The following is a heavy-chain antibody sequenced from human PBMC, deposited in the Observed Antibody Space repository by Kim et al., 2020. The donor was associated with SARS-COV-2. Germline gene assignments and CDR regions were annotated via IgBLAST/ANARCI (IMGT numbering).Heavy chain of an antibody. D-gene: IGHD6-13*01. Sequence: SETLSLTCAVYGGSFSGYYWSWIRQPPGKGLEWIGEINHSGSTNYNPSLKSRVTISVDTPKNQFSLKLSSVTAADTAVYYCARGGGIAAAGTYYYYYGMDVWGQGTTVTVSS. CDR1: GGSFSGYY. CDR2: INHSGST. J-gene: IGHJ6*02. V-gene: IGHV4-34*01. CDR3: ARGGGIAAAGTYYYYYGMDV.